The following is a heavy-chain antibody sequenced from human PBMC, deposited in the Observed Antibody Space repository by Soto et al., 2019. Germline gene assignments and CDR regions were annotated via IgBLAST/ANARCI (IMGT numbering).Heavy chain of an antibody. CDR2: IKTSGDTT. CDR3: TKDVTGDIGADF. Sequence: XGALRLTFAASGFAFSNCTMSWVRQAPGKGLEWVSTIKTSGDTTFYADPVKGRFTTSRDDSKNTLYLQMNSLRAEDTATYYCTKDVTGDIGADFWGQGTPVTVSS. V-gene: IGHV3-23*05. CDR1: GFAFSNCT. J-gene: IGHJ4*02. D-gene: IGHD2-21*02.